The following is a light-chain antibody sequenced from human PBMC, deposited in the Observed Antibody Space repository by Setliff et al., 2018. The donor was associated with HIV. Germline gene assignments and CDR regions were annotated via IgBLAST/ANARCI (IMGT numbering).Light chain of an antibody. V-gene: IGLV2-14*03. J-gene: IGLJ3*02. Sequence: ALTQPASVSGSPGQSITISCTGISSDVGGYYSVSWYQQHPGKAPKLMIYDVINRPSGVSNRFSGSRSGNTASLTISGLQVEDEADYYCSSYTSSSTPVFGGGTKVTVL. CDR3: SSYTSSSTPV. CDR1: SSDVGGYYS. CDR2: DVI.